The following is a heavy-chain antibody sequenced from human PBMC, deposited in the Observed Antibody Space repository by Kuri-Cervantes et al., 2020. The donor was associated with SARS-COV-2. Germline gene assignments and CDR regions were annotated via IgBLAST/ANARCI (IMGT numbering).Heavy chain of an antibody. V-gene: IGHV3-23*01. CDR1: GFTFSSYA. J-gene: IGHJ4*02. CDR3: AREEDTAMATYYFDY. Sequence: GESLKISCAASGFTFSSYAMSWVRQAPGKGLEWVSAISGSGGSTYYADSVKGRFTISRDNSKNTLYLQMNSLRAEDTAVYYCAREEDTAMATYYFDYWGQGTLVTVSS. CDR2: ISGSGGST. D-gene: IGHD5-18*01.